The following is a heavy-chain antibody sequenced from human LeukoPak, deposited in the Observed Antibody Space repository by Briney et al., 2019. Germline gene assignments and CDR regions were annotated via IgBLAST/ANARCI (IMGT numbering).Heavy chain of an antibody. V-gene: IGHV3-30*18. Sequence: GGSLRLSCAASGFTFSSYGMHWVRQAPGKGLEWVAVMSYDGSNKYYADSVKGRFTISRDNSKNTLYLQMNSLRAEDTAVYYCAKDGIAAAGFYYFDYWGQGTLVTVSS. CDR3: AKDGIAAAGFYYFDY. D-gene: IGHD6-13*01. CDR1: GFTFSSYG. J-gene: IGHJ4*02. CDR2: MSYDGSNK.